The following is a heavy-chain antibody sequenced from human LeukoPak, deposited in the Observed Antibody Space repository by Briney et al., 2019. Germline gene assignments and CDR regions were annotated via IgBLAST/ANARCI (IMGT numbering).Heavy chain of an antibody. CDR1: GGSISSSGYY. D-gene: IGHD3/OR15-3a*01. CDR3: ARRNGLVFDS. J-gene: IGHJ4*02. Sequence: SETLSLTCTVSGGSISSSGYYWGWIRQPPGKGLEWIGTIYYSGSTYYNPSLKSRVTICVDTSKNQFSLKLSSVTAADTAVFYCARRNGLVFDSWGQGSLVTVSS. CDR2: IYYSGST. V-gene: IGHV4-39*01.